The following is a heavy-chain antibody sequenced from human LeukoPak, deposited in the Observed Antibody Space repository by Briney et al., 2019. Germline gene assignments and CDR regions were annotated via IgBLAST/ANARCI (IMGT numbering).Heavy chain of an antibody. Sequence: EASVKVSCKASGYTFTGYYMHWVRQAPGQGLEWMGRINPNSGGTNYAQKFQGRVTMTRDTSISTAYMELSRLRSDDTAVYYCAIFPRGHDGIDYWGQGTLVTVSS. J-gene: IGHJ4*02. CDR1: GYTFTGYY. CDR2: INPNSGGT. CDR3: AIFPRGHDGIDY. D-gene: IGHD3-10*01. V-gene: IGHV1-2*06.